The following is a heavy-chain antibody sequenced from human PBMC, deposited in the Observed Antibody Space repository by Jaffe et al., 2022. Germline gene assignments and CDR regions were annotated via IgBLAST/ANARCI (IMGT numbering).Heavy chain of an antibody. Sequence: EVQLVESGGGLVQPGRSLRLSCAASGFTFDDYAMHWVRQAPGKGLEWVSGISWNSGSIGYADSVKGRFTISRDNAKNSLYLQMNSLRAEDTALYYCAKDIGVTVAAAGTSPPNAEYFQHWGQGTLVTVSS. J-gene: IGHJ1*01. V-gene: IGHV3-9*01. CDR1: GFTFDDYA. D-gene: IGHD6-13*01. CDR3: AKDIGVTVAAAGTSPPNAEYFQH. CDR2: ISWNSGSI.